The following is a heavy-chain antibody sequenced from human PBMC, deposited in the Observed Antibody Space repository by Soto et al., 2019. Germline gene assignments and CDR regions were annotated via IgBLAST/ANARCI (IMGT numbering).Heavy chain of an antibody. CDR2: ISHKSSAI. CDR1: GFTFSNYA. Sequence: EVQLVESGGGLVQPGGSLRLSCAASGFTFSNYAMNWVRQAPGKGLEWVSYISHKSSAIYHADSVKGRFTISRDNAKDSLDLQMNSLRDEDTAVYYCARDPYSSTTVTIMEYWGQGPLVTVSS. D-gene: IGHD4-17*01. CDR3: ARDPYSSTTVTIMEY. J-gene: IGHJ4*02. V-gene: IGHV3-48*02.